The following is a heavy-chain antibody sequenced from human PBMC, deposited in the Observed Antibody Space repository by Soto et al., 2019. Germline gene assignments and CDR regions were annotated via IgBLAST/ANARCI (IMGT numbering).Heavy chain of an antibody. CDR1: GFTFSSYG. CDR3: AKDKGYGSSFDL. Sequence: QVQLVESGGGVVQPGRSLRLSCAASGFTFSSYGMHWVRQAPGKGLVWVAVISYDGSNKYYADAVKGRFTISRDNSKNTLYLQMNSLRAEDTAVYYCAKDKGYGSSFDLWGRGTLVTVSS. D-gene: IGHD1-1*01. J-gene: IGHJ2*01. V-gene: IGHV3-30*18. CDR2: ISYDGSNK.